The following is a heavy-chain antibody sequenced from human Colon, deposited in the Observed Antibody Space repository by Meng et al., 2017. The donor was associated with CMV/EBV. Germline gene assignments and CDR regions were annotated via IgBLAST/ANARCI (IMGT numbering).Heavy chain of an antibody. CDR2: INSDGSII. D-gene: IGHD3-9*01. V-gene: IGHV3-74*03. CDR3: ASSMTGTRYGMDV. Sequence: GESLKISCAASGFSFRTYEMNWVRQAPGKGLVWVSRINSDGSIIKYADSVKGRFTISRDNAKNTLYLQVNSVRAEDTAVYFCASSMTGTRYGMDVWGQGTTVTVSS. J-gene: IGHJ6*02. CDR1: GFSFRTYE.